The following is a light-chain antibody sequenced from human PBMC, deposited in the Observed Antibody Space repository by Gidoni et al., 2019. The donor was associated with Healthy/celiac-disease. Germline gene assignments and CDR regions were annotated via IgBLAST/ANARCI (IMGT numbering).Light chain of an antibody. J-gene: IGKJ5*01. CDR3: QQYGSSPSIT. CDR1: QSVSSSY. CDR2: GAS. V-gene: IGKV3-20*01. Sequence: DIVLPQSPGTLSLSPGERATLSCRASQSVSSSYLAWYQQKPGQAPRLLLYGASSRATGIPDRVSGSGSGTDFTLTISRLEPEDFAVYYCQQYGSSPSITFGQXTRLEIK.